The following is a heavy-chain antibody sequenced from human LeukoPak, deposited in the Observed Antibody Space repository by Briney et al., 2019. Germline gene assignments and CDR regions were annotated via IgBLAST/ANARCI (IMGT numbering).Heavy chain of an antibody. Sequence: ASVKVSCKASGGTFSSYAISWVRQAPGQGLEWMGGIIPIFGTANYAQKFQGRVTITTDESTSTAYMELSSLRSEDTAVYYCARADYYGGNSYYYYYYMDVWGKGTTVTVSS. CDR3: ARADYYGGNSYYYYYYMDV. CDR2: IIPIFGTA. CDR1: GGTFSSYA. J-gene: IGHJ6*03. V-gene: IGHV1-69*05. D-gene: IGHD4-23*01.